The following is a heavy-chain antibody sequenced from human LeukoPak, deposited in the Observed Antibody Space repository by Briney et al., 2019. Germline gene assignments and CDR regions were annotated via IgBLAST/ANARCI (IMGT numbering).Heavy chain of an antibody. CDR1: GFTFSSYA. Sequence: GGSLRLSCAASGFTFSSYAMHWVRQAPGKGLEYVSAISSNGGSTYYANSVKGRFTISRDNSKNTLYLQMNSLRAEDTAVYYCAKAPYSGSYSMDYWGQGTLVTVSS. CDR3: AKAPYSGSYSMDY. V-gene: IGHV3-64*01. D-gene: IGHD1-26*01. J-gene: IGHJ4*02. CDR2: ISSNGGST.